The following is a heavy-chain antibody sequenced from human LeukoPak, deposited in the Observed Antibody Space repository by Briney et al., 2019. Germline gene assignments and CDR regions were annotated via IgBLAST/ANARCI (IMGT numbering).Heavy chain of an antibody. D-gene: IGHD3-10*01. J-gene: IGHJ2*01. CDR2: FYHSGTI. V-gene: IGHV4-39*01. CDR1: GGSITSSNHF. Sequence: SETLSLTCIVSGGSITSSNHFWGWLRQSPGKGLEWIGGFYHSGTIFYSPARGSRVAISIDSRKNQCSLRLLSVTAAGTAVYYCARQGVVPNKAGWYFDLWGRGTLVTVSS. CDR3: ARQGVVPNKAGWYFDL.